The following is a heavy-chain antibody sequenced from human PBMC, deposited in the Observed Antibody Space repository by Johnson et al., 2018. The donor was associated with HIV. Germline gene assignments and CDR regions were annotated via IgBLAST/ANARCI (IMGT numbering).Heavy chain of an antibody. CDR3: AKKGGRYSSSHDAFDI. J-gene: IGHJ3*02. CDR1: GFTFNSYG. CDR2: ISYDGSND. Sequence: QVQLVESGGGVVQPGRSLRLSCAASGFTFNSYGMHWVRQAPGKGLEWVAFISYDGSNDYYADSVKGRFTISRDNSKNTLYPQMNSLRAEDTAVYYWAKKGGRYSSSHDAFDIWGQGTMVTVSS. V-gene: IGHV3-30*18. D-gene: IGHD6-6*01.